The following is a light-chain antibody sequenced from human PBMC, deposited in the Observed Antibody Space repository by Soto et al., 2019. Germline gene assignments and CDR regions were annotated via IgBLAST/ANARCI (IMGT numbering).Light chain of an antibody. CDR2: AAS. V-gene: IGKV1-12*01. Sequence: DIQMTQSPSFVSASVGDRVTITCRASQGIKSWLAWYQHKPGKAPKVLIFAASSLQSGVPSRFSGSGSGTDFTLTILNLQTEDFATYSCPQVNIYPITSGGGTKVAI. CDR1: QGIKSW. J-gene: IGKJ4*01. CDR3: PQVNIYPIT.